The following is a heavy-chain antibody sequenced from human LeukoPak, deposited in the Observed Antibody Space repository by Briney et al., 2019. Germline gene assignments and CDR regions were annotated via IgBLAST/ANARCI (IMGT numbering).Heavy chain of an antibody. CDR3: ATDYSGSGRDFAY. CDR1: GYTLTELS. D-gene: IGHD3-10*01. CDR2: FDPEDGET. Sequence: ASVKVSCKVSGYTLTELSMHWVRQAPGKGLEWMGGFDPEDGETIYAQKFQGRVTMTEDTSTDTAYMELSSLRSEETAVYYCATDYSGSGRDFAYWGQETLVTVSS. J-gene: IGHJ4*02. V-gene: IGHV1-24*01.